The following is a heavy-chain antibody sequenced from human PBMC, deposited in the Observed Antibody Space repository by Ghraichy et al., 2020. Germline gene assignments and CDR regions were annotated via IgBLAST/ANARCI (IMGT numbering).Heavy chain of an antibody. CDR3: ARGPPYRHSSAVYFDY. CDR2: TYFRPRWYN. J-gene: IGHJ4*02. CDR1: GDSVSDNSAA. Sequence: SQTLSLTCDISGDSVSDNSAAWNWIRQSPSRGLEWLGSTYFRPRWYNDSAVSVKSRITIKPDTSKNQFSLQLNSVTPKDTAVYYCARGPPYRHSSAVYFDYWGQGILVTVSS. V-gene: IGHV6-1*01. D-gene: IGHD6-25*01.